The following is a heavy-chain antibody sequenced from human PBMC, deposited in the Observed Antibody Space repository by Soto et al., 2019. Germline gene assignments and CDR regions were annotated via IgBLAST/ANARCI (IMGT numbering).Heavy chain of an antibody. CDR3: SRVDIVAVPAAIPPYYYMDV. D-gene: IGHD2-2*01. Sequence: PSETLSLTCAVYGGSFSGYYWSWIRQPPGKGLEWIGEINHSGSTNYNPSIKRRVTISVDTSKTQFALKLSSVTAADTAVYYCSRVDIVAVPAAIPPYYYMDVWGKGTTFTVSS. V-gene: IGHV4-34*01. J-gene: IGHJ6*03. CDR2: INHSGST. CDR1: GGSFSGYY.